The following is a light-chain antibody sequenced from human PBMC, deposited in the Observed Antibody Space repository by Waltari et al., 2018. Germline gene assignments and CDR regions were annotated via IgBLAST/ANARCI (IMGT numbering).Light chain of an antibody. CDR3: QQSYSIHLST. J-gene: IGKJ2*01. CDR2: GAS. CDR1: QSITTS. Sequence: DIQMTQSPSSLSASVGDRVTITCRTSQSITTSLNWYQQKPGKAPKFVIYGASSLQSGVPSRFSGSGSGTDFTLTISSLQPEDFATYYCQQSYSIHLSTFGQGTKLEIK. V-gene: IGKV1-39*01.